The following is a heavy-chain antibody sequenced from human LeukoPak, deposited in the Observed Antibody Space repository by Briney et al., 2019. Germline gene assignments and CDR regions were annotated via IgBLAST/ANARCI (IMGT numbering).Heavy chain of an antibody. CDR2: IYYSGST. CDR1: GGSLSSYY. D-gene: IGHD5-18*01. Sequence: SETLSLTCTVSGGSLSSYYWSWIRQPPGKGLAWIGYIYYSGSTNYNPSLKSRVTISVDTSKSQFSLKLSSVTAADTAVYYCARVKDVDTAMATGEIDYWGQGTLVTVSS. J-gene: IGHJ4*02. CDR3: ARVKDVDTAMATGEIDY. V-gene: IGHV4-59*01.